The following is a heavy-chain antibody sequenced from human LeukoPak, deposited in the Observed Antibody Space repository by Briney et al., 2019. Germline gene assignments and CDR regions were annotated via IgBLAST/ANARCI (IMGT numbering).Heavy chain of an antibody. CDR1: GFTFSSYA. V-gene: IGHV3-23*01. Sequence: GGSLRLSCAASGFTFSSYAMSWVRQAPGKGLEWVSAISGSGGSTYYADSVKGRFTISRDNSKNTLYLQMISLRAEHTAVYYCASPGIAVAGTYVYWGQGTLVTVSS. D-gene: IGHD6-19*01. CDR3: ASPGIAVAGTYVY. CDR2: ISGSGGST. J-gene: IGHJ4*02.